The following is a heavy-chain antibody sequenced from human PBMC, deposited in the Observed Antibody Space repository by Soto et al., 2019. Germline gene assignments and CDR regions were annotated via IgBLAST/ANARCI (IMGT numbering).Heavy chain of an antibody. CDR2: IYYSGST. J-gene: IGHJ4*02. D-gene: IGHD6-13*01. CDR3: ASSRGASAAGTFY. Sequence: SETLSLTCTVSGGSISSYYWSWIRQPPGKGLEWIGYIYYSGSTNYNPSLKSRVTISVDTSKNQFSLKLSSVTAADTAVYYCASSRGASAAGTFYWGQGTLVTVSS. V-gene: IGHV4-59*01. CDR1: GGSISSYY.